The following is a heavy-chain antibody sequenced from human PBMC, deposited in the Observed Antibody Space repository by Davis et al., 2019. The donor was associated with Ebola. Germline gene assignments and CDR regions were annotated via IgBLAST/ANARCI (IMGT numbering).Heavy chain of an antibody. CDR1: GDSVSSAG. Sequence: HSQTLSLTCAISGDSVSSAGWNWIRQSPSRGLEWLGRTYYESKWYNDYAVSVKSRITINPDTSKNQFSLQLNSVTPKDTALYYCARGWLRGGMDVWGEGTTVTV. V-gene: IGHV6-1*01. D-gene: IGHD5-18*01. CDR3: ARGWLRGGMDV. J-gene: IGHJ6*02. CDR2: TYYESKWYN.